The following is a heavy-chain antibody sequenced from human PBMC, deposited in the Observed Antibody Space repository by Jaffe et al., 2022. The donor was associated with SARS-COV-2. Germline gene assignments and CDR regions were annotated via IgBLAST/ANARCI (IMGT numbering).Heavy chain of an antibody. J-gene: IGHJ4*02. D-gene: IGHD2-15*01. Sequence: EVQLVESGGGLVQPGGSLRLSCAASGFTFSDFYMDWLRQAPGKGLEWVGRARTKARGNTAEYAASVKGRFTISRDDSRNLLYLHMASLKTEDTAMYFCARSYYSGGGCDFCNYLDSWGQGTLVSVSS. CDR3: ARSYYSGGGCDFCNYLDS. CDR1: GFTFSDFY. V-gene: IGHV3-72*01. CDR2: ARTKARGNTA.